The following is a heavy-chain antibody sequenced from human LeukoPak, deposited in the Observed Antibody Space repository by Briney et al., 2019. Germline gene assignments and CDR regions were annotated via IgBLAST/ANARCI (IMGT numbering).Heavy chain of an antibody. CDR3: ARQPEGTWFDP. J-gene: IGHJ5*02. V-gene: IGHV5-10-1*01. CDR1: GYRFTSNW. Sequence: VGSLRISCKGSGYRFTSNWISWVRQMPGKGLEWMERLVPSDSYTNYSPSFQGHVTISADKSISTAYLQWSSLKASDTAMYYCARQPEGTWFDPWGQGTLVTVSS. D-gene: IGHD1-1*01. CDR2: LVPSDSYT.